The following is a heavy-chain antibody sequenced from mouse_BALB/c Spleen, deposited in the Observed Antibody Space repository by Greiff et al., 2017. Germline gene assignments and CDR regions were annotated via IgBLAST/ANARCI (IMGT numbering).Heavy chain of an antibody. J-gene: IGHJ4*01. CDR1: GFSLSRYS. CDR2: IWGGGST. D-gene: IGHD2-3*01. CDR3: AKYGYYEGYAMDY. V-gene: IGHV2-6-4*01. Sequence: VMLVESGPGLVAPSQSLSITCTVSGFSLSRYSVHWVRQPPGKGLEWLGMIWGGGSTDYNSALKSRLSISKDNSKSQVFLKLNSLQTDDTATYYCAKYGYYEGYAMDYWGQGTSVTVSS.